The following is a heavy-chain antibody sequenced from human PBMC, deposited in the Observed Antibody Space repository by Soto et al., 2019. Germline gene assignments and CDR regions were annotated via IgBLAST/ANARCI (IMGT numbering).Heavy chain of an antibody. D-gene: IGHD6-6*01. CDR2: IKQDGSEK. J-gene: IGHJ6*03. Sequence: PGGSLRLSCAASGFTFSSYWMSWVRQAPGKGLEWVANIKQDGSEKYYVDSVKGRFTISRDNAKNSLYLQMNSLRAEDTAVYYCARASSSSPYYYYYYYMDVWGKGTTVTVSS. CDR3: ARASSSSPYYYYYYYMDV. V-gene: IGHV3-7*02. CDR1: GFTFSSYW.